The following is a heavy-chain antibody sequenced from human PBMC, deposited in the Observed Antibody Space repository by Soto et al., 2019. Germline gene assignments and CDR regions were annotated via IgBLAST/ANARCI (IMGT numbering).Heavy chain of an antibody. J-gene: IGHJ6*02. CDR2: IYTSGST. CDR3: ARDLRGYSYGSYYYGMDV. V-gene: IGHV4-4*07. Sequence: SETLSLTCTVSAGSISSYYWSWIRQPAGKRLERIGRIYTSGSTNYNPSLKSRVTMSVDPSKNQVSLKLSSVTAADTAVYYCARDLRGYSYGSYYYGMDVWGQGTTVTV. D-gene: IGHD5-18*01. CDR1: AGSISSYY.